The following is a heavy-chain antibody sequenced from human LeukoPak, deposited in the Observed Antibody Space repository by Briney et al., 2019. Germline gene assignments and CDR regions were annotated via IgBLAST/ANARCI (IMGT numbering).Heavy chain of an antibody. J-gene: IGHJ4*02. CDR2: ISDDGSNK. CDR1: RFTFSSYG. D-gene: IGHD3-3*01. CDR3: AKVVLRFLELQNLLDY. V-gene: IGHV3-30*18. Sequence: GGSLRLSCAPSRFTFSSYGMRWVRQAPGEGLEWVAVISDDGSNKYYADSVKGRFTISRDNSKNTLYLQMKSLRAEDTAVYYCAKVVLRFLELQNLLDYWGQGTLVTVSS.